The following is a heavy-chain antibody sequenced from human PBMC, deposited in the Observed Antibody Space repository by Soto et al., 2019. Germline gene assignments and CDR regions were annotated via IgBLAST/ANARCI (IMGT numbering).Heavy chain of an antibody. CDR1: GYTFTSYF. CDR3: ARGFWGPTYYSGMDV. V-gene: IGHV1-46*01. CDR2: IDPDDGST. Sequence: QVQLVQSGAEVKKPGASVKVSCKASGYTFTSYFMHWVRQAPGQGLEWMGIIDPDDGSTTYAQRFQGRVTMTRDTSTNTVYMDLSSLRSEDTALYYCARGFWGPTYYSGMDVWGRGTTVIVSS. J-gene: IGHJ6*02. D-gene: IGHD7-27*01.